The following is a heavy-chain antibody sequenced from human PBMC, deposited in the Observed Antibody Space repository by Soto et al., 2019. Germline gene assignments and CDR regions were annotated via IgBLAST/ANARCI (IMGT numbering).Heavy chain of an antibody. J-gene: IGHJ6*02. CDR2: FDPEDGET. CDR1: GYTLTELS. V-gene: IGHV1-24*01. CDR3: ATGLRDGYNEDYYYYYGMDF. Sequence: ASVKVSCKVSGYTLTELSMHWVRQAPGKGLEWMGGFDPEDGETIYAQKFQGRVTMTEDTSTDTAYMELSSLRSEDTAVYYCATGLRDGYNEDYYYYYGMDFWGQGTTVTVSS. D-gene: IGHD5-12*01.